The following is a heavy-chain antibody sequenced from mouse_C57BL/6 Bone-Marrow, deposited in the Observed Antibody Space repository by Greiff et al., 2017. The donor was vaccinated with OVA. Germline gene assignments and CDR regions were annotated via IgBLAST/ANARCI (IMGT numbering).Heavy chain of an antibody. CDR1: GYAFSSSW. Sequence: QVQLQQSGPELVKPGASVKISCKASGYAFSSSWMNWVQQRPGKGLEWIGRIYPGDGDTNYNGKFKGKATLTADKSSSTAYMQLSSLTSEDSAVYFGARDTTVVAPVAYWGQGTLVTGSA. J-gene: IGHJ3*01. CDR3: ARDTTVVAPVAY. V-gene: IGHV1-82*01. CDR2: IYPGDGDT. D-gene: IGHD1-1*01.